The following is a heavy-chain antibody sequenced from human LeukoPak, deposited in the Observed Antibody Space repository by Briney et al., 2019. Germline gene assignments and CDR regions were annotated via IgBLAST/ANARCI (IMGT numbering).Heavy chain of an antibody. CDR2: INPSGGST. Sequence: ASVKVSCKASGYTFASYYMHWVRQAPGQGLEWMGIINPSGGSTSCAQKFQGRVTMTRDMSTSTVYMELSSLISEDTAVYYCARGYSSGDYWGQGTLVTVSS. J-gene: IGHJ4*02. CDR3: ARGYSSGDY. D-gene: IGHD6-19*01. CDR1: GYTFASYY. V-gene: IGHV1-46*01.